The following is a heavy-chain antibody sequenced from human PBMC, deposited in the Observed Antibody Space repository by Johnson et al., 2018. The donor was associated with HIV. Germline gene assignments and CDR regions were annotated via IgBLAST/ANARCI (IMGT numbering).Heavy chain of an antibody. CDR1: GFTFSNAW. D-gene: IGHD3-10*01. CDR2: IKSTTDGWTT. CDR3: TRDRDGVGVS. J-gene: IGHJ3*01. V-gene: IGHV3-15*01. Sequence: MLLVESGGGLVKPGGSLRLSCAASGFTFSNAWMSWVRQAPGKGLEWVGRIKSTTDGWTTDYAAPVKGRFTISRDDSKNSLSLQMSSLKTEDTAVYYCTRDRDGVGVSWGQGTMVTVSS.